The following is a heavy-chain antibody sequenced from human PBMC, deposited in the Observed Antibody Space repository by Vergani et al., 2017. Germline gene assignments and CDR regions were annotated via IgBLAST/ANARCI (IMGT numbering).Heavy chain of an antibody. V-gene: IGHV4-59*01. CDR3: ARDVGGSKPIYYYYYMDV. CDR1: GGSISSYY. D-gene: IGHD1-26*01. Sequence: QVQLQESCPGLVKPSETLSLTCTVSGGSISSYYWSWIRQPPGKGLEWIGYIYYSGSTNYNPSLKSRVTISVDTSKNQFSLKLSSVTAADTAVYYCARDVGGSKPIYYYYYMDVWGKGTTVTVSS. CDR2: IYYSGST. J-gene: IGHJ6*03.